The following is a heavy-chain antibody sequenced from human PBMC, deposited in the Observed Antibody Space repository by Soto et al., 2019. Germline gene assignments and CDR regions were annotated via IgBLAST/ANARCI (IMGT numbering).Heavy chain of an antibody. J-gene: IGHJ2*01. CDR3: ARSFFFFKAEEGIRDTVQVSAFLLNRSSDL. Sequence: PPGKGLEWIGNIYYSGSSNYNPSLKSRVTISVDTPKNQFSLKLTSMTAADTAVYYCARSFFFFKAEEGIRDTVQVSAFLLNRSSDL. CDR2: IYYSGSS. D-gene: IGHD2-15*01. V-gene: IGHV4-30-4*01.